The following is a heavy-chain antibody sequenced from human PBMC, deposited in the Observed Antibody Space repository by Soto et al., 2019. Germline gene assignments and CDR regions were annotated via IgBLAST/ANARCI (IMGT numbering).Heavy chain of an antibody. Sequence: ASVKVSCKASGYNFTTYAMVWVRQAPGQRPEWMGWINAGNGNTKYSQKFQGRVTMTRDTSASTAYMELSSLKSEDTAVYYCARDRRVPGIAAAGMADYYGMDVWGQGTTVTVSS. CDR1: GYNFTTYA. V-gene: IGHV1-3*01. J-gene: IGHJ6*02. CDR3: ARDRRVPGIAAAGMADYYGMDV. CDR2: INAGNGNT. D-gene: IGHD6-13*01.